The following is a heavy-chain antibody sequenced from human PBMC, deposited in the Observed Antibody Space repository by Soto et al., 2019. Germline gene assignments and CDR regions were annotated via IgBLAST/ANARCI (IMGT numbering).Heavy chain of an antibody. J-gene: IGHJ4*02. Sequence: QVQLVESGGGVVQPGRSLRLSCAASGFTFSSYAMHWVRQAPGKGLEWVAVISYDGSNKYYADSVKGRFTISRDNSKNTLSLQMNSLRAEDTAVYYCARDPVAYCGGDCRTFDYWGPGTLVTVSS. V-gene: IGHV3-30-3*01. D-gene: IGHD2-21*02. CDR3: ARDPVAYCGGDCRTFDY. CDR2: ISYDGSNK. CDR1: GFTFSSYA.